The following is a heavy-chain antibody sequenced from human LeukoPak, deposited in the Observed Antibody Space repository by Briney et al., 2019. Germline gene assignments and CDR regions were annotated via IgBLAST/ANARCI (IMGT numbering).Heavy chain of an antibody. Sequence: SETLSLTCAVSGGSISSGGYSWSWIRQPPGKGLEWTGYIYHSGSTYYNPSLKSRVTISVDRSKNQFSLKLSSVTAADTAVYYCARGSVGGPFDYWGQGTLVTVSS. CDR2: IYHSGST. D-gene: IGHD2-15*01. J-gene: IGHJ4*02. CDR1: GGSISSGGYS. CDR3: ARGSVGGPFDY. V-gene: IGHV4-30-2*01.